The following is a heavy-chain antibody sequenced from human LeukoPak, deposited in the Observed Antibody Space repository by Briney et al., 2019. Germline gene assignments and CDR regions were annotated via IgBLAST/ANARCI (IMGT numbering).Heavy chain of an antibody. D-gene: IGHD2-21*02. J-gene: IGHJ5*02. CDR1: GYTFTSNY. CDR3: ARAPYCGGDCYPNWFDP. V-gene: IGHV1-46*01. CDR2: INPSGGST. Sequence: GASVKVSCKASGYTFTSNYMHWVRQAPGQGLEWMGIINPSGGSTSYAQKFQGRVTMTRDTSTSTVYMELSGLRSEDTAVYYCARAPYCGGDCYPNWFDPWGQGTLVTVSS.